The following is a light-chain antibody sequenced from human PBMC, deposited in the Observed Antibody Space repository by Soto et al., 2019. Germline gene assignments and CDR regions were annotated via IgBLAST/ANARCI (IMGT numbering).Light chain of an antibody. CDR2: AAS. CDR3: QQRNIWPPVT. Sequence: DIHMTQYPSSLSASVEDIVTISWRTSQSIDNYLNWYQQKPGKAPKLLMYAASTLQSGVPSRFSGSGSETDFTLTISSLEPEDSAVYYCQQRNIWPPVTFGHGTRLEI. J-gene: IGKJ5*01. V-gene: IGKV1-39*01. CDR1: QSIDNY.